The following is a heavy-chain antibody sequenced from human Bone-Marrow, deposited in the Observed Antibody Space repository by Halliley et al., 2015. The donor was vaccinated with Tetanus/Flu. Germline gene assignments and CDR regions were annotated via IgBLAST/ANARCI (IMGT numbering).Heavy chain of an antibody. Sequence: GLVKPSETLSLICTVSGGSVGSFYWSWIRKPQGKGLEWIGYIYYSGNTNYKYSLRSRVTISVDASKNLLSLTLSSVTGADTAIYYGARHVYHYLSAHTSSSPDDPFGTWRQRTMFTVSS. CDR3: ARHVYHYLSAHTSSSPDDPFGT. D-gene: IGHD5-12*01. CDR2: IYYSGNT. CDR1: GGSVGSFY. J-gene: IGHJ3*02. V-gene: IGHV4-59*08.